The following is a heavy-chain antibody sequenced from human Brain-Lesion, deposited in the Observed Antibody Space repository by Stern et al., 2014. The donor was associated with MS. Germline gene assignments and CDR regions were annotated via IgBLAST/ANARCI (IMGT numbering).Heavy chain of an antibody. CDR2: LYTPGRT. CDR3: ARDKEDTNMAFRYFDN. V-gene: IGHV4-61*02. J-gene: IGHJ4*02. D-gene: IGHD5-18*01. CDR1: GGSVGSGIYA. Sequence: MQLVESGPGLVKPSQTLSLTCTVSGGSVGSGIYAWSWLRQPAGKGLEWIGRLYTPGRTYYNPSLQSPVSLSTDTTKNQFSLTLPSVTAADTAVYYCARDKEDTNMAFRYFDNWGQGTLVTVSS.